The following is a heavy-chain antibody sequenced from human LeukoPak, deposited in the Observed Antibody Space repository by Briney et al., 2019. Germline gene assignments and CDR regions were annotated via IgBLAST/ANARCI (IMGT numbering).Heavy chain of an antibody. CDR3: AGSGYYLNFDY. V-gene: IGHV4-39*01. D-gene: IGHD3-22*01. CDR1: GGSIRSSYYY. Sequence: PSETLSLTCTVSGGSIRSSYYYWGWIRQPPGKGLEWIGSIYDSGSTYYNPSLKSRVTISVDTSKNQFSLKLNSVTAADTAVYYCAGSGYYLNFDYWGQGTLVTVSS. J-gene: IGHJ4*02. CDR2: IYDSGST.